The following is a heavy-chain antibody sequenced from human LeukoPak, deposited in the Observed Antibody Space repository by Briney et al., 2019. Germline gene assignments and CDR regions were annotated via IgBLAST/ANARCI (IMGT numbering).Heavy chain of an antibody. J-gene: IGHJ6*02. Sequence: PSETLSLTCTVSGGSISSYYWSWIRQPPGKGLEWIGYIYYSGSTNYNPSLKSRVTISVDTSKNQFSLKLSSVTAADTAVYYCARHSIVGYYYYYYGMDVWRQGTTVTVS. CDR3: ARHSIVGYYYYYYGMDV. D-gene: IGHD2-15*01. V-gene: IGHV4-59*08. CDR2: IYYSGST. CDR1: GGSISSYY.